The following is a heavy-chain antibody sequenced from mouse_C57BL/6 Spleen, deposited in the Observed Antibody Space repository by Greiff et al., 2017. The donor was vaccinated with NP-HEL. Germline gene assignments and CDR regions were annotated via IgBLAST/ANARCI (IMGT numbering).Heavy chain of an antibody. V-gene: IGHV5-2*01. CDR3: ARRGLHYWYFDV. CDR1: EYEFPSHD. D-gene: IGHD2-4*01. J-gene: IGHJ1*03. CDR2: INSDGGST. Sequence: EVKLMESGGGLVQPGESLKLSCESNEYEFPSHDMSWVRQTPEKRLELVAAINSDGGSTYYPDTMERRFIISRDNTKKTLYLQMSSLRSEDTALYYCARRGLHYWYFDVWGTGTTVTVSS.